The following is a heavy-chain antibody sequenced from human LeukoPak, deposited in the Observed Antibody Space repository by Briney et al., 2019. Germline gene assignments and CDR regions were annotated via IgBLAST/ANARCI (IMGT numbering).Heavy chain of an antibody. CDR3: ARDLKGQYQDAFDI. D-gene: IGHD2-2*01. CDR2: INWNSDSI. CDR1: GFTFDDYA. Sequence: GGSLRLSCAVSGFTFDDYAMHWVRQVPGKGLEWVSGINWNSDSIGYAVKGRFTISRGNAKNSLYLQMNSLRPEDTAVYYCARDLKGQYQDAFDIWGQGTMVTVSS. V-gene: IGHV3-9*01. J-gene: IGHJ3*02.